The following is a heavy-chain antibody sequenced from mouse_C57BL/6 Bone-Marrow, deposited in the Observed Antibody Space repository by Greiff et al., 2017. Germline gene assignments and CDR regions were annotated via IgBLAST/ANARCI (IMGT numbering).Heavy chain of an antibody. CDR1: GFTFSSYG. J-gene: IGHJ4*01. D-gene: IGHD1-1*01. Sequence: EVQGVESGGDLVKPGGSLKLSCAASGFTFSSYGMSWVRQTPDKRLEWVATISSGGSYTYYPDSVKGRFTISRDNAKNTLYLQMSRLKSEDTAMYYCARRGTVGYAMDYWGQGTSVTVSS. V-gene: IGHV5-6*01. CDR2: ISSGGSYT. CDR3: ARRGTVGYAMDY.